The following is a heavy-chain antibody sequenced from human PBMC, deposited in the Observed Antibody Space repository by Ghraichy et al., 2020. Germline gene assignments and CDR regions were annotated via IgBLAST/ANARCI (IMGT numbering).Heavy chain of an antibody. D-gene: IGHD1-26*01. CDR1: GFTFSSYG. J-gene: IGHJ6*03. CDR3: AKSLLGYIDA. Sequence: GGSLRLSCEASGFTFSSYGMYWVRQAPGKGLQWVTFIRYDGNIKYYEDSVKGRFTASRDNSKNTIYLHMNSLRVEDSAIYFCAKSLLGYIDAWGKGTTVTVSS. V-gene: IGHV3-30*02. CDR2: IRYDGNIK.